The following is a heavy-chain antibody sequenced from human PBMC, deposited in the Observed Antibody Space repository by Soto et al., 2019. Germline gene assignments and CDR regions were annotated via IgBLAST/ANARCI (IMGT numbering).Heavy chain of an antibody. D-gene: IGHD3-10*01. CDR2: IYNSGNT. V-gene: IGHV4-4*02. J-gene: IGHJ4*02. CDR1: GGSISSSNW. Sequence: QVQLQESGPGLVKPSGTLSLTCAVSGGSISSSNWWSWVRQPPGKGMEWIGEIYNSGNTNYNPSLKSRVTMEVGKSRNQFSLKLSSVTAADTAVYYCARRWGEGRVDYWGQGTLVTVSS. CDR3: ARRWGEGRVDY.